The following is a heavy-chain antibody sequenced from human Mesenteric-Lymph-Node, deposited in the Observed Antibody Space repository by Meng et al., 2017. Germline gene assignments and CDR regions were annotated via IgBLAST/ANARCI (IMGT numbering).Heavy chain of an antibody. D-gene: IGHD3-10*01. V-gene: IGHV1-18*01. CDR1: GYTFTSYG. CDR2: ISAYNGNT. J-gene: IGHJ5*02. Sequence: ASVKVSCKASGYTFTSYGISWVRQAPGQGLEWMGWISAYNGNTNYAQKLQGRVTMTTDTSTSTAYMELRSLRSDDTAVYYCARETGNMVRGVTFDPWGQGTLVTVSS. CDR3: ARETGNMVRGVTFDP.